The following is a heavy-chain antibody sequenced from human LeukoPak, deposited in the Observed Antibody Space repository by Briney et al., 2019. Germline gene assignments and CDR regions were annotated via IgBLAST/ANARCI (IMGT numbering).Heavy chain of an antibody. J-gene: IGHJ4*02. CDR1: GFTFSSHW. CDR3: AVYNWNSERDLDY. V-gene: IGHV3-7*05. CDR2: IKHDGSER. Sequence: PGGSLRLSCAASGFTFSSHWMTWVRQAPGKGLEWVANIKHDGSERYYVGSVQGRFTISRDNAKNSLYLQMNSLRAEDTAVYYCAVYNWNSERDLDYWGQGTLVTVSS. D-gene: IGHD1-7*01.